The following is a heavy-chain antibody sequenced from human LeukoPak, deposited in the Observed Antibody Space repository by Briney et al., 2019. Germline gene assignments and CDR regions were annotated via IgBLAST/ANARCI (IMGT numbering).Heavy chain of an antibody. D-gene: IGHD3-10*01. CDR3: ARGHGSGSYRY. J-gene: IGHJ4*02. CDR1: GFTFSSYW. Sequence: GGSLRLSCAASGFTFSSYWMSWVRQAPGKGLEWVANIKQDGSEKYYADSVKGRFTISRDNAKNSLYLQMNSLRAEDTAVYYCARGHGSGSYRYWGQGTLVTVSS. CDR2: IKQDGSEK. V-gene: IGHV3-7*01.